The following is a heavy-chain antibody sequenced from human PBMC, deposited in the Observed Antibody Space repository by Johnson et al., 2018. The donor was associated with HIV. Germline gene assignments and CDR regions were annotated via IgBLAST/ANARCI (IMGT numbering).Heavy chain of an antibody. CDR2: ISSSGSTI. V-gene: IGHV3-11*04. D-gene: IGHD3-22*01. CDR3: AREGGGDYDGHGFDM. J-gene: IGHJ3*02. CDR1: GFTFSDYA. Sequence: VQLVESGGGVVQSGGSLTLSCIGSGFTFSDYAIHWVRQAPGKGLEWVSYISSSGSTIYYADSVKGRFTISRDNAKTSMYLQRNSLGVEDTAVYYCAREGGGDYDGHGFDMWGQGTMVTVSS.